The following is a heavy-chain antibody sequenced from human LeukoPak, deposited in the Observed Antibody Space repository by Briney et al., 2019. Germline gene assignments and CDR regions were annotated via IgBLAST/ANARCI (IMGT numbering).Heavy chain of an antibody. Sequence: GASVEVSCKASGYTFTGYYMHWVRQAPGQGLEWMGRINPNSGGTNYAQKFQGRVTMTRDTSISTAYMELSRLRSDDTAVYYCARGDDYYDSSGYYSPYPRDYWGQGTLVTVSS. CDR2: INPNSGGT. D-gene: IGHD3-22*01. J-gene: IGHJ4*02. CDR3: ARGDDYYDSSGYYSPYPRDY. CDR1: GYTFTGYY. V-gene: IGHV1-2*06.